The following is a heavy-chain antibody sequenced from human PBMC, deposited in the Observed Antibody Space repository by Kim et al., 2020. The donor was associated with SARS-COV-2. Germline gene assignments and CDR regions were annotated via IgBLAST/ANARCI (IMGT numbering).Heavy chain of an antibody. Sequence: SETLSLTCTVSGGSISSYYWSWIRQPPGKGLEWIGNIYYSESTNSNPSLKSRVTISVDTSKNQFSLKLSSVTAADTAVYYCARARDPDYPYCSGGSCYSEYWFDPWGQGTLVTVSS. CDR1: GGSISSYY. CDR2: IYYSEST. J-gene: IGHJ5*02. V-gene: IGHV4-59*13. D-gene: IGHD2-15*01. CDR3: ARARDPDYPYCSGGSCYSEYWFDP.